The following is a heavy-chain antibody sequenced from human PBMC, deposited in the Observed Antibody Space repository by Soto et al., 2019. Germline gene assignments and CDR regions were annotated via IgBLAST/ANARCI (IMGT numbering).Heavy chain of an antibody. CDR3: ARDDGLLTGYLSSFDY. V-gene: IGHV1-18*01. CDR1: GYTFTSYG. D-gene: IGHD3-9*01. Sequence: ASVKVSCKASGYTFTSYGLSWVRQAPGQGLEWMGWISAYNSNTNYAQNFQGRLTMTTDTSTSTAYMELTSLRSDDTAVYYCARDDGLLTGYLSSFDYWGQGTLVTVSS. CDR2: ISAYNSNT. J-gene: IGHJ4*02.